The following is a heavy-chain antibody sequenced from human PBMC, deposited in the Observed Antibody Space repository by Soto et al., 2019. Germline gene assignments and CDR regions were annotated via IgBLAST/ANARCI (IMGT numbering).Heavy chain of an antibody. J-gene: IGHJ6*02. D-gene: IGHD5-18*01. V-gene: IGHV1-18*01. CDR3: AMVKYSPPYYYYYGMDV. CDR2: ISAYNGNT. CDR1: GYTFTSYG. Sequence: QVQLVQSGAEVKKPGASVKVSCKASGYTFTSYGISWVRQAPGQGLEWMGGISAYNGNTNYAQKLQGRVTMTPDTSTSTAYMELRSLTSDDTAVYYCAMVKYSPPYYYYYGMDVWGQGTTVTVSS.